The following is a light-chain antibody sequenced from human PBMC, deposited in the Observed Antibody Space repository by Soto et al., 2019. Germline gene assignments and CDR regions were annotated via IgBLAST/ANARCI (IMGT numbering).Light chain of an antibody. Sequence: QSALTQPASVSGSPGQSITIPCSGTSSDVGSYNVVSWYQQHPGKAPKLVIYDVSNRPSGVSPRFSGAKSGNTASLTIAGFQAEDEADYYCSSYTRRSTYVFGTGTKLTVL. V-gene: IGLV2-14*03. CDR1: SSDVGSYNV. J-gene: IGLJ1*01. CDR2: DVS. CDR3: SSYTRRSTYV.